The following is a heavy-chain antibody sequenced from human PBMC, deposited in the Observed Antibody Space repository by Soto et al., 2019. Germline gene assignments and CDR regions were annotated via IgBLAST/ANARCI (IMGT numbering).Heavy chain of an antibody. CDR1: GGSFSGYY. CDR2: INHSGST. V-gene: IGHV4-34*01. CDR3: ARFYGDYAGDYYYYYGMDV. D-gene: IGHD4-17*01. Sequence: QVQLQQWGAGLLKPSETLSLTCAVYGGSFSGYYWSWIRQPPGKGLEWIGEINHSGSTNYNPSLKSRVTISVDTSKNPFSLKLSSVTAADTAVYYCARFYGDYAGDYYYYYGMDVWGQGTTVTVSS. J-gene: IGHJ6*02.